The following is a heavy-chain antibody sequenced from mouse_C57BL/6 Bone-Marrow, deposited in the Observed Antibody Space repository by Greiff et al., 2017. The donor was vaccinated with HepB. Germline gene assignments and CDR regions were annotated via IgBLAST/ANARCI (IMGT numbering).Heavy chain of an antibody. CDR1: GYAFSSSW. J-gene: IGHJ3*01. CDR3: AREGALQAY. V-gene: IGHV1-82*01. Sequence: VKLMESGPELVKPGASVKISCKASGYAFSSSWMNWVKQRPGKGLEWIGRIYPGDGDTNYNGKFKGKATLTADKTSSTAYMQLSSLTSEDSAVYFCAREGALQAYWGQGTLVTVSA. D-gene: IGHD1-1*01. CDR2: IYPGDGDT.